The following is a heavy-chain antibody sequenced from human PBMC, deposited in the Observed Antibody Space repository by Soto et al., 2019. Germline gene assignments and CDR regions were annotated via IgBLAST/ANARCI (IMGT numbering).Heavy chain of an antibody. D-gene: IGHD4-17*01. CDR2: IYYTGTA. CDR1: GDSISPYY. Sequence: QVQLLESGPGLVNPSQTLSLSCTVSGDSISPYYWSWLRQSPGKGLEWLGYIYYTGTADYNPSLENRVTLSVDTSTNRFSLELTSVTAADTAVYYCARQPDDGDYGYYFEYWGPGILVTVSS. V-gene: IGHV4-59*01. J-gene: IGHJ4*02. CDR3: ARQPDDGDYGYYFEY.